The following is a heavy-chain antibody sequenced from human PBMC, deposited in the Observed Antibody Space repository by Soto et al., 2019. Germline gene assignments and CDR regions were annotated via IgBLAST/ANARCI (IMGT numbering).Heavy chain of an antibody. Sequence: QVQLVESGGGVVQPGRSLRLSCAASGFTFSSYAMHWVRQAPGKGLEWVAVISYDGSNKYYADSVKGRFTISRDNSKNTLYLQMNSLRAEDTAVYYCARDGLLGFGELLYYFDYWGQGTLVTVSS. CDR3: ARDGLLGFGELLYYFDY. CDR2: ISYDGSNK. V-gene: IGHV3-30-3*01. J-gene: IGHJ4*02. D-gene: IGHD3-10*01. CDR1: GFTFSSYA.